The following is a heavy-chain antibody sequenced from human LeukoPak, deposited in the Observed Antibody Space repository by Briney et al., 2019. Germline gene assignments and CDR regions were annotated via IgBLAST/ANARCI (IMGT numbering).Heavy chain of an antibody. CDR1: GFTFSSYA. Sequence: GGSLRLSCAASGFTFSSYAMSWVRQAPGKGLEWVANIKQDGSEKYYVDSVKGRFTISRDNAKNSLYLQMNSLRVEDTAMYYCAGGTGFIIKDWGQGTLVTVSS. J-gene: IGHJ4*02. D-gene: IGHD3-9*01. CDR3: AGGTGFIIKD. V-gene: IGHV3-7*03. CDR2: IKQDGSEK.